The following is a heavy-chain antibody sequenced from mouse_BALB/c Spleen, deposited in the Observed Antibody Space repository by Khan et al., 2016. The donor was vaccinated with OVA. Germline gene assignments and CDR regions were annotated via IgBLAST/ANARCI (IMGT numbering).Heavy chain of an antibody. CDR3: ARCPYYGSSPCYFDY. V-gene: IGHV5-6-5*01. J-gene: IGHJ2*01. CDR2: ISSGGNT. D-gene: IGHD1-1*01. Sequence: EVELVESGGGLVKPGGSLKLSCAASGFTFSNYDMSWVRQTPEKRLEWVASISSGGNTYYPDSVKGRFTISRDNARKILSLHMSSLRSEDTAMYYCARCPYYGSSPCYFDYWGQGTTLTVSS. CDR1: GFTFSNYD.